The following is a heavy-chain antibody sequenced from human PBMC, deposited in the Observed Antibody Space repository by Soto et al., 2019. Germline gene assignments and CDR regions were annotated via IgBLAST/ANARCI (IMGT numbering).Heavy chain of an antibody. J-gene: IGHJ4*02. D-gene: IGHD2-21*02. CDR1: GGSISSGDYY. Sequence: QVQLQESGPGLVKPSQTLSLTCTVSGGSISSGDYYWSWIRQPPGKDVEWIGYIYYSGSTYYNPSLMSRVTISIDTSKNQFALKLGSVTAADTAVYYCATAVIGGHSGYWGQGTLVTVSS. CDR2: IYYSGST. CDR3: ATAVIGGHSGY. V-gene: IGHV4-30-4*01.